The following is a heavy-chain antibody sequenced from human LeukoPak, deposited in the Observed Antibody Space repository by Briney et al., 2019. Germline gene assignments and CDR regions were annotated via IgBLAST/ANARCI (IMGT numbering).Heavy chain of an antibody. CDR2: IYHSGST. CDR1: GGSISSSNW. CDR3: ASGLLYISGWTFDS. Sequence: PSETLSLTCAVSGGSISSSNWWSGGRQPPGKGLEWSGEIYHSGSTNYNPSLERRVTMSVEKTKNRFSLRLTSVTAADTAVYYCASGLLYISGWTFDSWGQGTLVTVSS. J-gene: IGHJ4*02. D-gene: IGHD6-19*01. V-gene: IGHV4-4*02.